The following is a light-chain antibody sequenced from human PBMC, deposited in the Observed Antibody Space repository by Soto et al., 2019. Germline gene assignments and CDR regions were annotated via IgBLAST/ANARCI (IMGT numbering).Light chain of an antibody. CDR3: NSYTSSSTRV. CDR1: SSDVGGYDY. J-gene: IGLJ7*01. Sequence: QSALTQPASVSGSPGQSITISCTGTSSDVGGYDYVSWYQHHPGEAPKLMIYDVNNRPSGIANRFSGSKSGNTASLTISGLQAEDEADYYCNSYTSSSTRVFGGGTQLTVL. V-gene: IGLV2-14*03. CDR2: DVN.